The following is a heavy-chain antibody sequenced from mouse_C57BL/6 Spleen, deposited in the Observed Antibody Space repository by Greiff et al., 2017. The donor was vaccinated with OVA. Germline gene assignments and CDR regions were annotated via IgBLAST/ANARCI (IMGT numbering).Heavy chain of an antibody. J-gene: IGHJ2*01. D-gene: IGHD2-1*01. CDR2: ISGGGGNT. Sequence: EVQLKESGGGLVKPGGSLKLSCAASGFTFSSYTMSWVRQTPEKRLEWVATISGGGGNTYYPDSVKGRFTISRDNAKNTLYLQMSSLRSEDTALYYCARVYYTYFDYWGQGTTLTVSS. CDR3: ARVYYTYFDY. CDR1: GFTFSSYT. V-gene: IGHV5-9*01.